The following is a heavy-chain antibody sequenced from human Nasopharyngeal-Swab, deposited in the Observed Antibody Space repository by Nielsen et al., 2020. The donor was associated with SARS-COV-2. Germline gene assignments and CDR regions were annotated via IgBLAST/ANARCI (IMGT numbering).Heavy chain of an antibody. CDR3: AKDKRYFDWDGMDV. CDR1: GFTFSSYG. Sequence: GGFLRLSCAASGFTFSSYGMHWVRQAPGKGLEWVAVISYDGSNKYYADSVKGRFTISRDNSKNTLYLQMNSLRAEDTAVYYCAKDKRYFDWDGMDVWGQGTTVTVSS. V-gene: IGHV3-30*18. D-gene: IGHD3-9*01. CDR2: ISYDGSNK. J-gene: IGHJ6*02.